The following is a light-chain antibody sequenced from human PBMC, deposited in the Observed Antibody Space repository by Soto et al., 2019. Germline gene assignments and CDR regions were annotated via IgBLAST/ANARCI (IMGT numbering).Light chain of an antibody. J-gene: IGKJ5*01. CDR2: GAS. Sequence: DFQMTQSPSSLSASVGDKVTITCQASDAISNYLSWYQQKPGKPPKLLIHGASTLQTGVPSRFSGGGSGTHLTFPISSLQPEDVATYYCQQYGEIPPYTFGQGTRVE. V-gene: IGKV1-33*01. CDR1: DAISNY. CDR3: QQYGEIPPYT.